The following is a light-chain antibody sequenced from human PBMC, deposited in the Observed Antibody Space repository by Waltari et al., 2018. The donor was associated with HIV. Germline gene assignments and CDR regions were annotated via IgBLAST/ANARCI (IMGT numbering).Light chain of an antibody. CDR1: SSHIGAGYD. CDR2: GNT. J-gene: IGLJ1*01. Sequence: QSVLTQPPSVSGAPGPRATISCTGISSHIGAGYDLHWYPPLPGTAPKPLIYGNTNRPSGLPDRFSGSKSGTSASLAITGLLVEDEADYSCQSYDSSLSGYVFGTGTKVTVL. CDR3: QSYDSSLSGYV. V-gene: IGLV1-40*01.